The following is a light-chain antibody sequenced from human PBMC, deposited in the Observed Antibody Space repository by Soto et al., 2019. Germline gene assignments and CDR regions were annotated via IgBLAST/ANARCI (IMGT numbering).Light chain of an antibody. J-gene: IGLJ3*02. CDR3: CSYAGSMTWV. CDR2: EAT. Sequence: QSVLTQPASVSGSPGQSITISCTGTSNDVGSYNFVSWYQHHPGKAPKLMIYEATKRPSGVSHRFSGSKSGNTASLTSSGLQAVDEGEYYCCSYAGSMTWVFGGGTKLTVL. CDR1: SNDVGSYNF. V-gene: IGLV2-23*01.